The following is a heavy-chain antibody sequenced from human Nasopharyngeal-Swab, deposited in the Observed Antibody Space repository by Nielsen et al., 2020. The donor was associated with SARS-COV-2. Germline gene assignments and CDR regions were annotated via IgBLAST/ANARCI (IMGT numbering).Heavy chain of an antibody. CDR3: ARDGRITIFGVVTADYYGMDV. J-gene: IGHJ6*02. CDR1: GFTFDDYG. CDR2: INWNGGST. V-gene: IGHV3-20*04. Sequence: GASLKISCAASGFTFDDYGMSWVRQAPGKGLEWVSGINWNGGSTGYADSVKGRFTISRDNAKNSLYLQMNSLRAEDTALYYCARDGRITIFGVVTADYYGMDVWGQGTTVTVSS. D-gene: IGHD3-3*01.